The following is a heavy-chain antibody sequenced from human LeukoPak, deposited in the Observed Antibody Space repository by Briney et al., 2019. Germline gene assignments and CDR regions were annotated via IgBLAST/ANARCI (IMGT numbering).Heavy chain of an antibody. CDR1: GFTFSIYA. J-gene: IGHJ4*02. V-gene: IGHV3-23*01. CDR2: ISGSGGTA. D-gene: IGHD3-22*01. Sequence: PGGSLRLSCAASGFTFSIYAMSWVRQAPGKGLKWVSAISGSGGTAYYADSVKGRFTISGDNSKNTLYLQMNSLRAEDTAVYYCAKKGYYDGSGYYMYYFDHWGQGTLVTVSS. CDR3: AKKGYYDGSGYYMYYFDH.